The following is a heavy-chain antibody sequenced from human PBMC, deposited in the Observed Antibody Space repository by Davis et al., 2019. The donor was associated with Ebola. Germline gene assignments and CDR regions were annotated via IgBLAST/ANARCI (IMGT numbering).Heavy chain of an antibody. J-gene: IGHJ4*02. Sequence: PAGSLTLPCDASGFTFYNYALSWVRQSPGQGLEWIGDINHRGDTDNNPSLKSRVTISIDPSRLQFSRRLASVTASHPALYYCASLHQIRCKTCFDSWGQGNLVVVSS. CDR3: ASLHQIRCKTCFDS. CDR2: INHRGDT. D-gene: IGHD2-2*01. V-gene: IGHV4-34*01. CDR1: GFTFYNYA.